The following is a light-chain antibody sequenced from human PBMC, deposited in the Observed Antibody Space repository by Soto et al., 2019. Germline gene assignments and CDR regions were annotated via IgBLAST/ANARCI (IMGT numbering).Light chain of an antibody. CDR3: QSYDASNFWV. CDR1: SGSIADNY. V-gene: IGLV6-57*01. Sequence: NFMLTQPHSVSESPGKTVTISCTRSSGSIADNYVQWYQQRPGSSPTTVIYEDNQRPSRVTDRFSGSIDSSSNSASLTISGLKTEDEADYYCQSYDASNFWVFGGGTKLTVL. CDR2: EDN. J-gene: IGLJ2*01.